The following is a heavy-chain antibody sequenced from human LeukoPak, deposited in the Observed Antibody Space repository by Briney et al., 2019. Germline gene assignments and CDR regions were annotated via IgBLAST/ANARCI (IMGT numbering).Heavy chain of an antibody. V-gene: IGHV3-74*01. D-gene: IGHD6-19*01. CDR2: INSDGSST. CDR3: ASRAVAGTREKYYFDY. Sequence: PGGSLRLSCAASGFTFSSYWMHWVRQAPGKGLVWVSRINSDGSSTSYADSVKGRFTISRDNAKNTLYLQMNSLRAEDTAVYYCASRAVAGTREKYYFDYWGQGALVTVSS. J-gene: IGHJ4*02. CDR1: GFTFSSYW.